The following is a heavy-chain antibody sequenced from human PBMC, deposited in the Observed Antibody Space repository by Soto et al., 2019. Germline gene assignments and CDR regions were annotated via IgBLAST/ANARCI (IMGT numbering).Heavy chain of an antibody. J-gene: IGHJ4*02. D-gene: IGHD3-10*01. V-gene: IGHV3-49*03. CDR1: GFTFGDYA. CDR3: TRDPPSRITMVRGVAWEGY. CDR2: IRSKAYGGTT. Sequence: GGSLRLSCTASGFTFGDYAMSWFRQAPGKGLEWVGFIRSKAYGGTTEYAASVKGRFTISRDDSKRIAYLQMNSLKTEDTAVYYCTRDPPSRITMVRGVAWEGYWGQGTLVTVSS.